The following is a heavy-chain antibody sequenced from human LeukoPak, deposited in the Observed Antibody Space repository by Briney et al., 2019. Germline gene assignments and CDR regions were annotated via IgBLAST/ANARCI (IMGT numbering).Heavy chain of an antibody. CDR1: GFTFSSYG. Sequence: GGTLRLSCAASGFTFSSYGMIWVRQAPGKGLEWVSAISGSGGSTYYADSVKGRFTISRDNSKNTLYLQTNSLRAEDTAVYSCAKGGGSSYYYYMDVWGKGTTVTISS. V-gene: IGHV3-23*01. D-gene: IGHD6-13*01. CDR3: AKGGGSSYYYYMDV. J-gene: IGHJ6*03. CDR2: ISGSGGST.